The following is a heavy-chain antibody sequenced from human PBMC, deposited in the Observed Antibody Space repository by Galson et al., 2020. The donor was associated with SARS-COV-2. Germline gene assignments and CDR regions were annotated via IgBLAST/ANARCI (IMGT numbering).Heavy chain of an antibody. V-gene: IGHV1-18*01. D-gene: IGHD1-26*01. CDR1: GYTFNNYF. CDR2: FAVYNGKT. CDR3: ARHEGSYYGGLDY. J-gene: IGHJ4*02. Sequence: ASVKVSCKTSGYTFNNYFINWVRQAPGQGLEWMGWFAVYNGKTNYAQKIQGRVTMTIDTSTSTAYMELRSLRPDDTAVYYCARHEGSYYGGLDYWGQGTPVTVSS.